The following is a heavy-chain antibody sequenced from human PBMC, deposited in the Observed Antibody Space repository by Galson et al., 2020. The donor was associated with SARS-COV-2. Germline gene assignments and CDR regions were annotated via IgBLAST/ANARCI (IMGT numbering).Heavy chain of an antibody. Sequence: GESLKISCAASGFTFSNYAMSWVRQAPGKGLEWVSVIYSGGNTYYADSVKGRFTISRDNSKNTLYLQMNSLRADDTAVYYCAALPDYWGQGTLVTVSS. J-gene: IGHJ4*02. CDR3: AALPDY. V-gene: IGHV3-23*03. CDR1: GFTFSNYA. CDR2: IYSGGNT.